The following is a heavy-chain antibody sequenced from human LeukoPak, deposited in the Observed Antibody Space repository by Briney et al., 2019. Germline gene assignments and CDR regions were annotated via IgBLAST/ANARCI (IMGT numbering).Heavy chain of an antibody. J-gene: IGHJ3*02. CDR2: ISGSGGST. CDR1: GFTFSSYA. Sequence: QPGGSLRLSCAASGFTFSSYAMSWVRQAPGKGLEWVSAISGSGGSTYYADSVKGRFTISRDNSKNTLYLQMNSLRAEDTAVYYCAKGPHTLLYGPRRMDAFDIWGQGTMVTVSS. D-gene: IGHD3-16*02. V-gene: IGHV3-23*01. CDR3: AKGPHTLLYGPRRMDAFDI.